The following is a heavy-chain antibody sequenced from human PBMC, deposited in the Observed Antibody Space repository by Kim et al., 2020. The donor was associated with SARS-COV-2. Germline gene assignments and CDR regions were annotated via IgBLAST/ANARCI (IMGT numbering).Heavy chain of an antibody. CDR1: GYTFTTYC. Sequence: ASVKVSCKASGYTFTTYCIHWVRQAPGQGLEWLGRINPNSGAASYAQRFQGRVTMTRHTSINTAYMELDRLRSDDTAVYYCARGDLTMVRRNTGRNWFDPWGQGPLVTVST. D-gene: IGHD3-10*01. J-gene: IGHJ5*02. CDR2: INPNSGAA. V-gene: IGHV1-2*06. CDR3: ARGDLTMVRRNTGRNWFDP.